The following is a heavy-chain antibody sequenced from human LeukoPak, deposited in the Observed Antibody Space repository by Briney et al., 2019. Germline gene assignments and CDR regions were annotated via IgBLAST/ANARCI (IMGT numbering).Heavy chain of an antibody. D-gene: IGHD4-17*01. Sequence: GESLKISGKGSGYSYTSYWIGWVRQMPGKGLEWMGIIYPGDSDTRYSPSLQGQVTISADKSISTAYLQWSSLKASDTAMYYCARQGHDYGDYPYFVYWGQGTLVTVSS. CDR2: IYPGDSDT. V-gene: IGHV5-51*01. J-gene: IGHJ4*02. CDR3: ARQGHDYGDYPYFVY. CDR1: GYSYTSYW.